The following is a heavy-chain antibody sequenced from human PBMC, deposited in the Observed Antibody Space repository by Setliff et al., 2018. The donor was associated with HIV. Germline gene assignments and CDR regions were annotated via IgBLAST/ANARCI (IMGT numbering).Heavy chain of an antibody. CDR2: IIPIFGTA. D-gene: IGHD3-22*01. J-gene: IGHJ3*02. CDR3: ARADYDSSGYDAFDI. V-gene: IGHV1-69*13. CDR1: GGTFRSHE. Sequence: ASVKVSCKASGGTFRSHEISWVRQAPGQGLEWMGGIIPIFGTANYAQKFQGRVTITADESTSTAYMELSSLRSEDTAGYYCARADYDSSGYDAFDIWGQGTMVTVSS.